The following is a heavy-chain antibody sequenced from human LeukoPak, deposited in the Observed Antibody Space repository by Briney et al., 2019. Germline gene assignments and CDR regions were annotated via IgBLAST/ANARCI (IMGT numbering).Heavy chain of an antibody. CDR3: AKDAISGNARYDSFDV. CDR2: IDDPTTV. Sequence: GGSLRLSCATSGFKFNLYAMTWVRQAPGKGLEWVSTIDDPTTVYYADSVRGRFTISRDSSKSTLFLQLNSLRSDGTALYFCAKDAISGNARYDSFDVWGQGTMVIVSS. J-gene: IGHJ3*01. V-gene: IGHV3-23*01. CDR1: GFKFNLYA. D-gene: IGHD1-14*01.